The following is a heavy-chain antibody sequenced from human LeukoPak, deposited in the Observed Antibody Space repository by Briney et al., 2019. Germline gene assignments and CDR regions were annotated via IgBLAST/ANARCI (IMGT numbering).Heavy chain of an antibody. CDR3: VKAFGLYYYDSSGYYHGMDV. CDR2: ISGWGNST. V-gene: IGHV3-23*01. Sequence: GGSLRLSCAASGFTFSIYAMHWVPHAPGKGLEWVSVISGWGNSTNYADSVKGRFTISRDSSKNTLYLQMNSLRAEETAVYYCVKAFGLYYYDSSGYYHGMDVWGQGTTVTVSS. CDR1: GFTFSIYA. D-gene: IGHD3-22*01. J-gene: IGHJ6*01.